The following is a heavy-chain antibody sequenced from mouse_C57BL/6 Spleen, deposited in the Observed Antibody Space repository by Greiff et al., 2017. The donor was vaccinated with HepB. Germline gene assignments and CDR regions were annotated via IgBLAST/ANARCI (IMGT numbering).Heavy chain of an antibody. CDR3: ARSGYFDV. J-gene: IGHJ1*03. CDR2: IYPGDGDT. Sequence: QVQLQQSGPELVKPGASVKISCKASGYALSSSWMNWVKQRPGKGLEWIGRIYPGDGDTNYNGKFKGKATLTADKSSSTAYMQLSSLTSEDSAVYFCARSGYFDVWGTGTTVTVSS. V-gene: IGHV1-82*01. CDR1: GYALSSSW.